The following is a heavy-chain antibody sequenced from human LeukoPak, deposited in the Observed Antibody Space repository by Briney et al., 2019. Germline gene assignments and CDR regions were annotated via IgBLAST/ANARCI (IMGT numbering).Heavy chain of an antibody. J-gene: IGHJ4*02. CDR3: AKAPGTGSTEGLDY. D-gene: IGHD1-7*01. CDR2: ITVSGGGT. V-gene: IGHV3-23*01. CDR1: GFTFSSYA. Sequence: PGGSLRLSCAASGFTFSSYAMSCVSQAPGKGLEWVSGITVSGGGTFYADSVKGRFTISRDNSKNTLYLQMNSLRVDDTAIYYCAKAPGTGSTEGLDYWGQGTLVTVSS.